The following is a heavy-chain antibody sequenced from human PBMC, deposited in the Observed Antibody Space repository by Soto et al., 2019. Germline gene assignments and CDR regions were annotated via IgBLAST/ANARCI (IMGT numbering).Heavy chain of an antibody. CDR3: AKQSTVVTPGYYYYGMDV. J-gene: IGHJ6*02. Sequence: PVESLKISCKGSGYFFTSYWIGWVLQMPVKGLEWMGIIYPGDSDTRYSPSFQGQVTISADKSISTAYLQMNSLRAEDTAVHYCAKQSTVVTPGYYYYGMDVWGQGTTVTVSS. V-gene: IGHV5-51*01. CDR1: GYFFTSYW. D-gene: IGHD4-17*01. CDR2: IYPGDSDT.